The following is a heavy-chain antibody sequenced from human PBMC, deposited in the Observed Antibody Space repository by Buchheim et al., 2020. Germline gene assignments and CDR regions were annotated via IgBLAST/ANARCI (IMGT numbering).Heavy chain of an antibody. D-gene: IGHD3-22*01. CDR1: GGPISSGSYY. CDR2: IYTSGST. J-gene: IGHJ4*02. Sequence: QVQLQESGPRLVKPSQTLSLTCTVSGGPISSGSYYWSWIRQPAGKGLEWIGRIYTSGSTNYNPSLKSRVTISVDTSKNQFSLKLSSVTAADTAVYYCAREGITMIVVVNPTYYFDYWGQGTL. CDR3: AREGITMIVVVNPTYYFDY. V-gene: IGHV4-61*02.